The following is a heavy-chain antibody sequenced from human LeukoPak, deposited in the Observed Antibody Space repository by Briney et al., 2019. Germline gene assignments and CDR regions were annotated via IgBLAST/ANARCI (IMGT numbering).Heavy chain of an antibody. V-gene: IGHV3-30-3*01. CDR3: ARDRVYYDSSGYYRRINWFDP. D-gene: IGHD3-22*01. J-gene: IGHJ5*02. Sequence: PGGSLRLSCAASGFTFSSYAMHWVRQAPGKGLEWVAVMSYDGSNKYYADSVKGRFTISRDNSKNTLYLQMNSLRAEDTAVYYCARDRVYYDSSGYYRRINWFDPWGQGTLVTVSS. CDR2: MSYDGSNK. CDR1: GFTFSSYA.